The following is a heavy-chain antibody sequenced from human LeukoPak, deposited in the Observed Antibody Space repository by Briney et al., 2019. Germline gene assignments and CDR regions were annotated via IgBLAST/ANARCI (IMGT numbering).Heavy chain of an antibody. J-gene: IGHJ4*02. CDR1: GGTFSSYA. V-gene: IGHV1-69*01. CDR2: IIPIFGTA. Sequence: GSSVKVSCKASGGTFSSYAISWVRQAPGQGLEWMGGIIPIFGTANYAQKFQGRVTITADESTSTAYMELSSLRSEDTAVYYCARGARLEPTRVFDYWGQGTXVTVSS. CDR3: ARGARLEPTRVFDY.